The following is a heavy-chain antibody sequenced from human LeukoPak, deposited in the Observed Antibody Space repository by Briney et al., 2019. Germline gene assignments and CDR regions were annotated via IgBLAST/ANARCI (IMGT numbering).Heavy chain of an antibody. J-gene: IGHJ6*02. V-gene: IGHV1-3*01. CDR1: GYTFTSYA. CDR3: ARDRHDYSNYYYYYGMDV. D-gene: IGHD4-11*01. CDR2: INAGNGNT. Sequence: ASVKVSCKASGYTFTSYAMHWVRQAPGQRLEWMGWINAGNGNTKYSQKFQGRVNITRDTSASTAYMELSSLRSEDTAVYYCARDRHDYSNYYYYYGMDVWGQGTTVTVSS.